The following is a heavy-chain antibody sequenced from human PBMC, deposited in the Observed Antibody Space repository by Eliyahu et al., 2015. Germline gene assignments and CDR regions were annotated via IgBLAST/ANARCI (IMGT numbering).Heavy chain of an antibody. V-gene: IGHV4-39*01. CDR1: GDSLXNTPYY. Sequence: QVQLQESGPGLVKASETLSLTCTVSGDSLXNTPYYWGWIRQPPGKGLEWIGTIYQSGSTYYNPSLQTRITIDIDTSKNQFSLQLTSVTAADTGIFYCATRQRAVDYGDPGASDLWGQGTMVTVSS. D-gene: IGHD4-17*01. CDR2: IYQSGST. J-gene: IGHJ3*01. CDR3: ATRQRAVDYGDPGASDL.